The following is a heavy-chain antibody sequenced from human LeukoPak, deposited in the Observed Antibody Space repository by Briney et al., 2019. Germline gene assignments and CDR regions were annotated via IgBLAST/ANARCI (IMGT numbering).Heavy chain of an antibody. Sequence: GGSLRLSCSASGFTFSSYAMHWVRQAPGKGLEYVSAISSNGGSTYYADSVKGRFTISRDNSKNTLYLQMNSLRAEDTAVYYCARAKGYSRRAFDIWGQGTMVTVSS. J-gene: IGHJ3*02. CDR3: ARAKGYSRRAFDI. D-gene: IGHD3-22*01. CDR2: ISSNGGST. V-gene: IGHV3-64*04. CDR1: GFTFSSYA.